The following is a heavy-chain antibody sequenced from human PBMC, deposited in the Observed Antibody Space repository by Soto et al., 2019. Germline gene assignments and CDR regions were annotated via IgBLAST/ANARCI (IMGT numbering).Heavy chain of an antibody. CDR1: GFTFISSF. J-gene: IGHJ4*02. CDR2: INQDGGGT. CDR3: ARYFSGSGRYFVDY. V-gene: IGHV3-7*03. Sequence: EVQLVESGGALVQPGGSLRLSCVASGFTFISSFMGWVRQSPGKVLEWVANINQDGGGTYYVDSVEGRFTISRDNAKDSLYLQMNRRKGEDTALYYCARYFSGSGRYFVDYWDQGTLVTVSS. D-gene: IGHD6-19*01.